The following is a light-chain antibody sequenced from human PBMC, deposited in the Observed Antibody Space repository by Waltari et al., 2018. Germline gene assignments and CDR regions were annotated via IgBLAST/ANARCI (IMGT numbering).Light chain of an antibody. V-gene: IGLV2-14*03. CDR2: DVN. CDR1: SSDVGGYKY. J-gene: IGLJ1*01. Sequence: QSALTQPASVSGSPGQSITISCTGTSSDVGGYKYVSWYQQHPDKAPKLMLYDVNNRHSGVSNRFSGSKSGNTASLTISSLQAEDEADYYCSSYTSSTIPVFGTGTKVTVL. CDR3: SSYTSSTIPV.